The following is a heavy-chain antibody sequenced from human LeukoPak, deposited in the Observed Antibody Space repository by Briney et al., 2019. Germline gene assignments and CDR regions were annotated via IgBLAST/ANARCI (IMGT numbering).Heavy chain of an antibody. CDR2: IKQDGSEK. Sequence: GGSLRLSCAASGFTLSTYWMTWVRQAPGKGLEWVANIKQDGSEKYYVDSVKGRFTISRDNAKKLLYLQMNSLRVEDTAVYYCARDRGRNGRLGRFDNWGQGTLVTVSP. V-gene: IGHV3-7*01. CDR1: GFTLSTYW. J-gene: IGHJ4*02. D-gene: IGHD1-26*01. CDR3: ARDRGRNGRLGRFDN.